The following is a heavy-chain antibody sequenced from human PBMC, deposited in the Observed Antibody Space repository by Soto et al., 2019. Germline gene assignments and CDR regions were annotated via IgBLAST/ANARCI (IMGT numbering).Heavy chain of an antibody. CDR1: GYSFTSYW. CDR3: ARSYGDRYYYYYYGMDV. J-gene: IGHJ6*02. Sequence: EVQLVQSGAEVKKPGESLKISCKGSGYSFTSYWLGWVRQMPGKGLEWMGIIYPGDSDTRYSPSFQGQVTISADKSISTAYLQWSSLKASDTAMYYCARSYGDRYYYYYYGMDVWGQGTTVTVSS. D-gene: IGHD4-17*01. V-gene: IGHV5-51*01. CDR2: IYPGDSDT.